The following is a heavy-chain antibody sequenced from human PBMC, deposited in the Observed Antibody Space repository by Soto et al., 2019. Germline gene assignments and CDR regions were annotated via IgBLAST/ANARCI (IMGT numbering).Heavy chain of an antibody. Sequence: SQTLSLTCAISGDSVSSNIAAWNWIRQSPSRGLEWLGRTFYRSKWYNEYAPSVKSRVTITSDTSRNQFSLHLNSVTPEDTAVYYCAKNGIYDRSPTFWYFVLWGRGTPVTVSS. CDR2: TFYRSKWYN. D-gene: IGHD3-22*01. CDR3: AKNGIYDRSPTFWYFVL. V-gene: IGHV6-1*01. J-gene: IGHJ2*01. CDR1: GDSVSSNIAA.